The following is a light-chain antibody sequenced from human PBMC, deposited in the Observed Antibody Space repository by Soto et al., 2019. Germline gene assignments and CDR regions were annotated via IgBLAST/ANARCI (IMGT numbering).Light chain of an antibody. CDR2: GAS. CDR3: QQFGSLPYT. Sequence: EIVLTQSPATLSLSPGESATLSCTASQSVSSSYFAWYQQKPCQAPRLLIYGASSRATGIPDRFSNSGSGTDFTLTITRLQPEDFAVYDCQQFGSLPYTFGQGTKLQI. V-gene: IGKV3-20*01. J-gene: IGKJ2*01. CDR1: QSVSSSY.